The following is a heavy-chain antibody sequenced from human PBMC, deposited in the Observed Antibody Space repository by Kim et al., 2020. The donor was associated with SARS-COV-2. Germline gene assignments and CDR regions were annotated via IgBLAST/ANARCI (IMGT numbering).Heavy chain of an antibody. D-gene: IGHD6-19*01. CDR3: ARGAAVADTYYFTS. V-gene: IGHV3-23*01. CDR1: GFTFSTYA. CDR2: IIDTGDAT. J-gene: IGHJ4*02. Sequence: GGSLRLSCAASGFTFSTYAMSWVRQAPGKGLEWVSSIIDTGDATYYADSVRGRFTISRDNSKKTLFLQINSLRGDDTAIYYCARGAAVADTYYFTSWGQGPRLTVPS.